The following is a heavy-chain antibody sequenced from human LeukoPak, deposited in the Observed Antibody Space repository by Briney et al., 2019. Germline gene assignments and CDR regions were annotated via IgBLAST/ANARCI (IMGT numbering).Heavy chain of an antibody. D-gene: IGHD3-16*01. CDR2: IKNDGNDT. J-gene: IGHJ4*02. CDR1: GFTSTSHW. Sequence: GGSLRLSCAASGFTSTSHWMHWVRQTPGKGLVWVSGIKNDGNDTAYADSVKGRFTISRDNAKNTLYLQMDSLRAEDTAVYYCARDMNPTVFDFWGQGTLVTVSS. CDR3: ARDMNPTVFDF. V-gene: IGHV3-74*01.